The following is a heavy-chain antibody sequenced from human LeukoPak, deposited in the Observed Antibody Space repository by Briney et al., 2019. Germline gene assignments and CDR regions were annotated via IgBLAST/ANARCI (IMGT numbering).Heavy chain of an antibody. CDR2: ISYSGST. J-gene: IGHJ6*03. V-gene: IGHV4-59*01. CDR1: GGSISSYY. D-gene: IGHD5-18*01. CDR3: ARAPERWYSYGSYTYYYMDV. Sequence: PSETLSLTCTVSGGSISSYYWNWTRQPPGKGLEWIGSISYSGSTNYNPSLESRVTISVDTSKNQISLKLSPVTAADTTVYYCARAPERWYSYGSYTYYYMDVWGKGTTVTVSS.